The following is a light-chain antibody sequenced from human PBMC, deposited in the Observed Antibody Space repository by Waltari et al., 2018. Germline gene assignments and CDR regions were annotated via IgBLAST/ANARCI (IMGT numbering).Light chain of an antibody. V-gene: IGKV3-20*01. CDR2: DAS. CDR3: QQYGSSPRFT. J-gene: IGKJ3*01. CDR1: QSLSSSY. Sequence: EIVLTQSPGTLSLSPGERATLSCRASQSLSSSYLAWYQQKPVQAPRLLIYDASSRATGIPDRFSGRGSGTDFTLTISRLEPEDFAVYYCQQYGSSPRFTFGPGTKVDIK.